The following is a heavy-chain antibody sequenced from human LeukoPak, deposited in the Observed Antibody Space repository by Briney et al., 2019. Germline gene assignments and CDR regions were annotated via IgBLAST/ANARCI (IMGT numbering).Heavy chain of an antibody. CDR3: AKAGAYDSSGSFDY. J-gene: IGHJ4*02. Sequence: GRSLRLSCAASGFTFDDYAMHWVRQAPGKGLEWVSGISWNSGSIGYADSVKGRFTISRDNAKNSLYLQTNSLRAEDTALYYCAKAGAYDSSGSFDYWGQGTLVTVSS. CDR2: ISWNSGSI. D-gene: IGHD3-22*01. CDR1: GFTFDDYA. V-gene: IGHV3-9*01.